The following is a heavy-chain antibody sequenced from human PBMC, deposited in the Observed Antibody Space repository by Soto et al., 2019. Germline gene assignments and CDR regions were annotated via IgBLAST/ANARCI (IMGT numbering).Heavy chain of an antibody. CDR1: GGSMSSSY. V-gene: IGHV4-59*08. CDR2: IYYSGST. CDR3: ARHHDS. J-gene: IGHJ4*02. Sequence: PSETLSLTCTVSGGSMSSSYWSWIRQSPGNELEWIGYIYYSGSTNYNPSLKSRVTISVDTSKNQFSLKLSSVTAADTAVYYCARHHDSWGQGTLVTVSS.